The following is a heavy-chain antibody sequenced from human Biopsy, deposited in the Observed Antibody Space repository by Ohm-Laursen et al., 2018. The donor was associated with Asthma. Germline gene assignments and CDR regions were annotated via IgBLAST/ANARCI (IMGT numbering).Heavy chain of an antibody. J-gene: IGHJ4*02. V-gene: IGHV3-23*01. CDR2: ITGSGGTT. Sequence: SLRLSCSAPGFTFSSSAMGWVRQAPGKGLERVSAITGSGGTTYYADSVRGRFTISRDNSKSTLFLQMDSLSAEDTAVYYCAKDFRGIAVAGDRGFDYWGQGTLVTVSS. CDR1: GFTFSSSA. D-gene: IGHD6-19*01. CDR3: AKDFRGIAVAGDRGFDY.